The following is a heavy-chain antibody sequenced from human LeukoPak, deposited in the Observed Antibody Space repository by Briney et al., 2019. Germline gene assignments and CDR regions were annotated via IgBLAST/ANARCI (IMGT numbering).Heavy chain of an antibody. CDR3: AKESGDYHSSGYGAFDI. V-gene: IGHV3-30*18. Sequence: PGGSLRLSCAASGFTFSSYGMHWVRQAPGKGLEWVAVISYDGSNKYYADSVKGRFTISRDNSKHTLYLQMNSLRAEDTAEYYCAKESGDYHSSGYGAFDIWGQGTMVTVSS. CDR1: GFTFSSYG. J-gene: IGHJ3*02. D-gene: IGHD3-22*01. CDR2: ISYDGSNK.